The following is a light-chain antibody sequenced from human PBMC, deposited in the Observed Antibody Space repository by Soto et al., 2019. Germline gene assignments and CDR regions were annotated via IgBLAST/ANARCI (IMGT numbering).Light chain of an antibody. V-gene: IGKV1-39*01. CDR1: QSISSW. CDR2: AAS. Sequence: IQMPQAPSILPASVGDRVTITCRASQSISSWLAWYQQKPGKAPQLLLYAASCMQSGVPSEFSGSRAATDFTLTISSLQPEDFAAYYCQQSYSTSPRTFGPGTKVDIK. CDR3: QQSYSTSPRT. J-gene: IGKJ3*01.